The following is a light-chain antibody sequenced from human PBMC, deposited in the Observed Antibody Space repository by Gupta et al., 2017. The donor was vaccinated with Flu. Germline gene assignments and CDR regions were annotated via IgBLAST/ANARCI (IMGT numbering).Light chain of an antibody. CDR3: QSYDSSLSGWV. CDR1: SSNIGAGYD. Sequence: QSGLPQPPSVSGAPGQRVTISSTGTSSNIGAGYDVHWYQQLPGTAPTVLIYGNSNRPSGAPDRFSGSKSGTSASLAITGLQAEDEADYYCQSYDSSLSGWVFGGGTKLTVL. V-gene: IGLV1-40*01. CDR2: GNS. J-gene: IGLJ3*02.